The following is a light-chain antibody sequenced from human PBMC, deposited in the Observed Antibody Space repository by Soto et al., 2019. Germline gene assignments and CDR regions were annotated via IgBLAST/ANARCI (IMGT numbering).Light chain of an antibody. CDR2: GAS. CDR3: QQYCSSPKMYT. J-gene: IGKJ2*01. Sequence: EIVLTQSPGTLSLSPGERATLSCRASQSVSSSYLAWYQQKPGQAPRLRIYGASSRATGIADRFSGSGSGTDFTLIISILEPEKFAVYYCQQYCSSPKMYTFGQGTKLEIK. V-gene: IGKV3-20*01. CDR1: QSVSSSY.